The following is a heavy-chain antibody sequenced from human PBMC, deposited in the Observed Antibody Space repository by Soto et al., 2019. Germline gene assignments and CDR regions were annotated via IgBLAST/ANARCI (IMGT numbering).Heavy chain of an antibody. V-gene: IGHV1-24*01. CDR3: ATRGRYDSSAYYLYYFDY. CDR2: FDPEDGET. Sequence: GASVKVSCKVSGYTLTELSMHWVRQAPGKGLEWMGGFDPEDGETIYAQKFQGRVTMTEDTSTDTAYMELSSLRSEDTAVYYCATRGRYDSSAYYLYYFDYWGQGTLVTVSS. D-gene: IGHD3-22*01. J-gene: IGHJ4*02. CDR1: GYTLTELS.